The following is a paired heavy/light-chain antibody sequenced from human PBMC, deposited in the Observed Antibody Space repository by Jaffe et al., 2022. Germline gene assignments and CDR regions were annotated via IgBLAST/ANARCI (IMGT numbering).Light chain of an antibody. CDR3: QLYGRSYT. J-gene: IGKJ4*01. CDR2: GAS. CDR1: HSVTGSY. V-gene: IGKV3-20*01. Sequence: ELVVTQSPGTLSLSPGERATLSCRSSHSVTGSYLAWYQQKPGQAPRLLIYGASNRAIGISDRFVGSGSGTDFTLTISRLEAEDFAVYYCQLYGRSYTFGGGTKVEIK.
Heavy chain of an antibody. CDR2: ISHTGNT. V-gene: IGHV4-4*02. D-gene: IGHD3-22*01. CDR3: ATSFSSDSPSFYDGPEYYFDN. Sequence: QVQLLESGPGLVKPSGTLSLTCAVSGASLGSSHWWNWIRQSPAKGLEWIGEISHTGNTNYDPLLQSRVFISMDTSKNHFSLRLNSVTAADTAVYYCATSFSSDSPSFYDGPEYYFDNWGQGTLVTVSS. CDR1: GASLGSSHW. J-gene: IGHJ4*02.